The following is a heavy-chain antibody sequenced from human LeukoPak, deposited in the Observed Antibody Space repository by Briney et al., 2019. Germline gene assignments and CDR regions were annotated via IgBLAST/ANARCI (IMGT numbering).Heavy chain of an antibody. CDR2: ISGSGNGT. Sequence: GGSLRLSCKASGFTFRTYAMNWVRQAPGKGLEWLSGISGSGNGTYYADFVKGRFTISRDNSKNVVYLQMNSLTVEDAATYYCAKRTMSAFDSWGQGTLLIVSS. J-gene: IGHJ4*02. CDR1: GFTFRTYA. CDR3: AKRTMSAFDS. V-gene: IGHV3-23*01.